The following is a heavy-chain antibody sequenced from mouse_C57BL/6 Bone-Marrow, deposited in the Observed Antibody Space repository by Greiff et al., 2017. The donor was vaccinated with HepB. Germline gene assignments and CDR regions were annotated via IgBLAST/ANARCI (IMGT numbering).Heavy chain of an antibody. Sequence: QVQLQQPGAELVKPGASVKLSCKASGYTFTSYWMQWVKQRPGQGLEWIGEIDPSDSYTNYNQKFKGKATLTVDTSSSTAYMQLSSLTSEDSAVYYCAGTTVVADYWGQGTTLTASS. CDR1: GYTFTSYW. D-gene: IGHD1-1*01. CDR3: AGTTVVADY. CDR2: IDPSDSYT. J-gene: IGHJ2*01. V-gene: IGHV1-50*01.